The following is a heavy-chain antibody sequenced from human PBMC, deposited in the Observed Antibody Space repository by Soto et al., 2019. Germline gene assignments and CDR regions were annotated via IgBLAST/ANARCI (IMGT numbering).Heavy chain of an antibody. CDR2: ISSSSSTI. CDR3: AGFHMVRGVIIRYYYYYGMDV. J-gene: IGHJ6*02. CDR1: GFTFSSYS. V-gene: IGHV3-48*01. D-gene: IGHD3-10*01. Sequence: HPGGSLRLSCAASGFTFSSYSMNWVRQAPGKGLEWVSYISSSSSTIYYADSVKGRFTISRDNAKNSLYLQMNSLRAEDTAVYYCAGFHMVRGVIIRYYYYYGMDVWGQGTTVTVSS.